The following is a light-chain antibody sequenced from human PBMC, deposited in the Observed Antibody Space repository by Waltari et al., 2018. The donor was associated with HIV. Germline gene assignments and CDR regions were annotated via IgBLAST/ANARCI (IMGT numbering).Light chain of an antibody. J-gene: IGLJ2*01. CDR3: SSYTSSSTLV. V-gene: IGLV2-14*01. Sequence: QSALTQPASVSGSPGQSITISCTGTSSDVGGYNYVSWYQQHPGKAPKLMIYEVSKRPSGVSTRVSGSKSGKTASLTISGLQAEDEADYYCSSYTSSSTLVFGGGTKLTVL. CDR2: EVS. CDR1: SSDVGGYNY.